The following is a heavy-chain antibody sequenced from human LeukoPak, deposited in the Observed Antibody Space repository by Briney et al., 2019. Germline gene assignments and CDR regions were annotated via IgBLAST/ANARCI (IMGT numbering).Heavy chain of an antibody. D-gene: IGHD2-15*01. CDR3: AREADCSGGSCYRGALDI. CDR2: ISYDGSNK. J-gene: IGHJ3*02. CDR1: GFTFSSYA. Sequence: TGRSLRLSCAASGFTFSSYAMHWVRQAPGKGLEWVAVISYDGSNKYYADSVKGRFTISRDNSKNTLYLQMNSLRAEDTAVYYCAREADCSGGSCYRGALDIWGQGTMVTVSS. V-gene: IGHV3-30-3*01.